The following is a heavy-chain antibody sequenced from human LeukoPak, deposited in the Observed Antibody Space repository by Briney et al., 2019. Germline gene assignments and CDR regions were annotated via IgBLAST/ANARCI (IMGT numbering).Heavy chain of an antibody. Sequence: GGSLRLSCAASGFTFSDYYMSWIRQAPGKGLEWVSYISSSGSTIYYADSVKGRFTISRDNAKNSLYLQMNSLRAEDTAVYYCARVDYYGSGSYYFGPSHYFDYWGQGTLVTVSS. V-gene: IGHV3-11*01. J-gene: IGHJ4*02. CDR3: ARVDYYGSGSYYFGPSHYFDY. D-gene: IGHD3-10*01. CDR2: ISSSGSTI. CDR1: GFTFSDYY.